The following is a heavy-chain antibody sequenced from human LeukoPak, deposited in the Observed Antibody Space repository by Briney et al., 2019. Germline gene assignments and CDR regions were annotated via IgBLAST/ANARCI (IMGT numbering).Heavy chain of an antibody. J-gene: IGHJ6*02. V-gene: IGHV3-48*04. D-gene: IGHD3-16*02. Sequence: GGSLRLSCAAPGFSFTTYSINWVRQAPGKGLEWVSYISSSSTTIYYADSVKGRFTISRDNAKNSVSLQINSLRAEDTAVYYCARDRVGGRYHYGMDVWGQGTTVTVSS. CDR2: ISSSSTTI. CDR3: ARDRVGGRYHYGMDV. CDR1: GFSFTTYS.